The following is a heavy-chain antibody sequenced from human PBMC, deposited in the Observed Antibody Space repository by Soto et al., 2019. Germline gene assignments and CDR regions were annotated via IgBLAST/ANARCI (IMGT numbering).Heavy chain of an antibody. V-gene: IGHV4-39*01. J-gene: IGHJ5*02. CDR2: MYYTGNK. CDR3: ARRSSSSLGSLFDP. D-gene: IGHD6-6*01. Sequence: PSETLSLTCTVSRGSISSSTYYWDWLRQPPGKGLEWIGAMYYTGNKNYNPSLESRVTMSVDTSKNQFSLKLSSVTPTDTAVYYCARRSSSSLGSLFDPWGRGILVTVSS. CDR1: RGSISSSTYY.